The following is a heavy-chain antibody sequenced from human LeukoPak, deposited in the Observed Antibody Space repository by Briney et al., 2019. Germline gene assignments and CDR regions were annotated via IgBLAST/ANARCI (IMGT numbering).Heavy chain of an antibody. CDR2: INHSGST. Sequence: PSETLSLTCAVYGGSFSGYYWSWIRQPPGKGLEWIGEINHSGSTNYNPSLKSRVTISVDTSKNQFSLKLSSVTAADTAVYYCARHIPYYYDSSGYRYYFDYWGQGTLVTVSS. CDR1: GGSFSGYY. D-gene: IGHD3-22*01. V-gene: IGHV4-34*01. CDR3: ARHIPYYYDSSGYRYYFDY. J-gene: IGHJ4*02.